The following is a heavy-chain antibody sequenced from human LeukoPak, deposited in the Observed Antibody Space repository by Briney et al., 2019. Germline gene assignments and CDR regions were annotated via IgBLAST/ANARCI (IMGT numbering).Heavy chain of an antibody. Sequence: GESLKISCQGSGYSFTNYWISWVRQMPGKGLEWVGRIDPRDSYTRYSPSFQGHVTISADKSISTAYLQWSSLKASDTAMYYCVVSSNWGIWYFDLWGRGTLVTVSS. CDR1: GYSFTNYW. D-gene: IGHD6-13*01. CDR2: IDPRDSYT. CDR3: VVSSNWGIWYFDL. V-gene: IGHV5-10-1*01. J-gene: IGHJ2*01.